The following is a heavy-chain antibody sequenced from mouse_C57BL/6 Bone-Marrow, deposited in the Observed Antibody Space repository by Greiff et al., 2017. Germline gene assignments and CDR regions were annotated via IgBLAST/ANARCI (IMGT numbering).Heavy chain of an antibody. Sequence: VQLQQSGPELVKPGASVKISCKASGYTFTDYYLNWVKQSHGKSLEWIGDINPNNGGTSYNQKFKGKATLTVDKSSSTAYMELRSLTSEDSAVYYRARSWVVATYYFDYWGQGTTLTVSS. CDR3: ARSWVVATYYFDY. J-gene: IGHJ2*01. CDR2: INPNNGGT. D-gene: IGHD1-1*01. CDR1: GYTFTDYY. V-gene: IGHV1-26*01.